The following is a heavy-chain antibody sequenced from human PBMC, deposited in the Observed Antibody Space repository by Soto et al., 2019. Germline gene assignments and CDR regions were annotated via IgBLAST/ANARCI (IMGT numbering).Heavy chain of an antibody. V-gene: IGHV1-18*01. CDR2: ISAYNGNT. D-gene: IGHD6-6*01. CDR1: GYTFTSYG. Sequence: QVQLVQSGAEVKKPGASVKVSCKASGYTFTSYGISWVRQAPGQGLEWMGWISAYNGNTNYAQKLQGRVTMTTDTSTSPAYMELRSLRSDDTAVYYCARDRGGMAARTSYYYYGMDVWGQGTTVTVSS. J-gene: IGHJ6*02. CDR3: ARDRGGMAARTSYYYYGMDV.